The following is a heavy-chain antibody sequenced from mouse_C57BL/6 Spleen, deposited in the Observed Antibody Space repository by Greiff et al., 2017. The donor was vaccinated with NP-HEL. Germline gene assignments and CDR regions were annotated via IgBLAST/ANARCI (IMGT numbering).Heavy chain of an antibody. CDR3: ARLRRAMDY. CDR1: GYTFTSYW. CDR2: LDPSDSDT. Sequence: VQLQQPGAELVKPGASVKLSCKASGYTFTSYWMQWVKQRPGQGLEWIGELDPSDSDTNYNQKFKGKATLTVDTSSSTAYMQLSSLTSEDSAVYYFARLRRAMDYWGQGTSVTVSS. J-gene: IGHJ4*01. D-gene: IGHD2-12*01. V-gene: IGHV1-50*01.